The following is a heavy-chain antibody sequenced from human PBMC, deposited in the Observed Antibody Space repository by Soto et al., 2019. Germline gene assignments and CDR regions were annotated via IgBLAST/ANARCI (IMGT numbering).Heavy chain of an antibody. CDR1: GFSFNNYA. V-gene: IGHV3-23*01. J-gene: IGHJ4*02. Sequence: EVQLLESGGGLVQPGGSLRLSCAASGFSFNNYAMSWVRQPPGKGLEWVSVISGSGGSTYYADSVKGRFTISRDNSKNTLYLQMNSLRAEDTAVYYCVLQQLVRDPFDYWGQGTLVTVSS. CDR2: ISGSGGST. CDR3: VLQQLVRDPFDY. D-gene: IGHD6-6*01.